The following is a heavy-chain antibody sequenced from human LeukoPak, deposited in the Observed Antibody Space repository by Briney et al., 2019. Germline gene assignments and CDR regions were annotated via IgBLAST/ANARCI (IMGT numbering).Heavy chain of an antibody. CDR2: ISGAGGST. Sequence: GGSLRLSCAASGFTFSNYAMSWVRQAPGKGLEWVSTISGAGGSTYYVDSVKGRFSISRDSSKNTVYLQMNSLRAEDTAVYYCARGFWQPLDYWGLGTLVTVSS. CDR1: GFTFSNYA. D-gene: IGHD3-10*01. V-gene: IGHV3-23*01. J-gene: IGHJ4*02. CDR3: ARGFWQPLDY.